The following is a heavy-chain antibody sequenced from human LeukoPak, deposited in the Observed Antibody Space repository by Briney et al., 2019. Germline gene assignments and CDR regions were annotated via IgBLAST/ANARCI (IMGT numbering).Heavy chain of an antibody. CDR1: GFTFRSPW. Sequence: GGSLRLSCVESGFTFRSPWMAWLRQAPEKGLEWVANINEDGSQKYYLGSVTGRFTISRDNAKNSLYLQMNSLSAEDTAMYYCARDGGWHRFDYWGQGALVIVSS. V-gene: IGHV3-7*01. D-gene: IGHD6-19*01. CDR2: INEDGSQK. CDR3: ARDGGWHRFDY. J-gene: IGHJ4*02.